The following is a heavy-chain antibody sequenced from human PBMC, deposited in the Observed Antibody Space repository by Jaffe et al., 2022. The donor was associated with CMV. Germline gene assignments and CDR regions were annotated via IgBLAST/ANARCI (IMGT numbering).Heavy chain of an antibody. J-gene: IGHJ4*02. CDR2: IRNSGDNT. CDR3: AKGSWEQLARTPIDY. Sequence: EVQLLESGGDLVQPGGSLRLSCAASGYTFSSYAMSWVRQAPGKGLEWVSTIRNSGDNTYYTDSVKGRFTISRDNSQSTLYLQMNSLRAEDTAVYYCAKGSWEQLARTPIDYWGQGTLVTVSS. D-gene: IGHD1-26*01. V-gene: IGHV3-23*01. CDR1: GYTFSSYA.